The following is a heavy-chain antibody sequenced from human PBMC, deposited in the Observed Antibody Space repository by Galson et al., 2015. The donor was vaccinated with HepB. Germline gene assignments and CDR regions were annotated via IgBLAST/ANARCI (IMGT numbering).Heavy chain of an antibody. CDR3: ARVTGWAAAALQYYYYGMDV. J-gene: IGHJ6*02. V-gene: IGHV7-4-1*02. Sequence: SVKVSCKASGYTFTSYAMNWVRQAPGQGLEWMGWINTNTGNPTYAQGFAGRFVFSLDTSVSTAYLQISSLKAEDTAVYYCARVTGWAAAALQYYYYGMDVWGQGTTVTVSS. CDR1: GYTFTSYA. D-gene: IGHD6-13*01. CDR2: INTNTGNP.